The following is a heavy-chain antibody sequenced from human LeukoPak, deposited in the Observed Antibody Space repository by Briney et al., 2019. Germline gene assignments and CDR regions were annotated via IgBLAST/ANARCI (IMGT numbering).Heavy chain of an antibody. CDR2: IYYSGST. J-gene: IGHJ4*02. V-gene: IGHV4-39*07. CDR1: GGSISSSSYY. D-gene: IGHD4-17*01. Sequence: SETLSLTCTVSGGSISSSSYYWGWIRQPPGKGLEWIGSIYYSGSTYCNPSLKSRVTISVDTSKNQFSLKLSSVTAADTAVYYCARATYGDYDPLFDYWGQGTLVTVSS. CDR3: ARATYGDYDPLFDY.